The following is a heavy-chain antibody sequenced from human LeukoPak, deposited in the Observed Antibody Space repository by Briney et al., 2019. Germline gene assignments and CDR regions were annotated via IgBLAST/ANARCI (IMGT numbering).Heavy chain of an antibody. CDR3: ARDYDFWSGYYY. Sequence: GASVKVFCRASGYTFTGYYMQGVRRAPGQGLEGMGWINPNSGGTNYGQKFQGRVTMTRDTSISTAYMELSRLRSDDTAVYYCARDYDFWSGYYYWGQGTLVTVSS. CDR1: GYTFTGYY. V-gene: IGHV1-2*02. D-gene: IGHD3-3*01. CDR2: INPNSGGT. J-gene: IGHJ4*02.